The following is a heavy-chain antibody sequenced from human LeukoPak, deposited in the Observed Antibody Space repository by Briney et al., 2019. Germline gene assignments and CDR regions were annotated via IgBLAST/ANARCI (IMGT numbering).Heavy chain of an antibody. CDR3: ARSVVTLYWYFDL. Sequence: SGTLSLTCTASGGSISGYYYNWIRQPPGKGLEWIGYIYYSGSTNYNPSLKSRVTISLDTSKNQFPLKLSSVTTADTAVYYCARSVVTLYWYFDLWGRGTLVTVSS. D-gene: IGHD4-23*01. CDR2: IYYSGST. CDR1: GGSISGYY. J-gene: IGHJ2*01. V-gene: IGHV4-59*01.